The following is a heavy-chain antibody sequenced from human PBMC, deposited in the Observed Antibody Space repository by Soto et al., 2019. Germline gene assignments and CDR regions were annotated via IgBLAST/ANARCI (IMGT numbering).Heavy chain of an antibody. CDR1: GYTFSNYA. D-gene: IGHD3-10*01. V-gene: IGHV1-3*05. Sequence: QVQLVQSGAEEKKPGDSVNVSCKASGYTFSNYAMHWVRQAPGQRLEWMGWINAGNGDTKYSQKFQDRVTITRDTSATTAYMELSSLISEDTAVYYCVRGGEWMPWGQGTLVTVSS. CDR3: VRGGEWMP. CDR2: INAGNGDT. J-gene: IGHJ5*02.